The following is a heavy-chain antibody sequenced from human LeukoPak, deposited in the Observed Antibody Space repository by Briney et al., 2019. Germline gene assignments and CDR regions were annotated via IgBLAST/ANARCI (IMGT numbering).Heavy chain of an antibody. J-gene: IGHJ6*03. CDR2: INTDGTKT. CDR3: TRGQVADYYYYYMDV. CDR1: GFTFSNYW. V-gene: IGHV3-74*01. Sequence: VGCLRLSCAASGFTFSNYWIHWVRQAPGTGLVWVSRINTDGTKTLYADSVKGRFIISRDNAKNTLYLQMNTLRTDDTAVYYCTRGQVADYYYYYMDVWGKGTTVTVS.